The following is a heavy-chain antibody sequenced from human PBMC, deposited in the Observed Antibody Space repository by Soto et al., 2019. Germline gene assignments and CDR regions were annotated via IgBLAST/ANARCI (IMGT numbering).Heavy chain of an antibody. CDR2: IVAGSGKT. J-gene: IGHJ4*02. D-gene: IGHD3-22*01. Sequence: ASVKVSCKGSGFTFSRSAVQWVRQARGQGLEWIGWIVAGSGKTDYAQNFQERVTITTDMSTSTAYMELSSLNSDDTAIYYCAATLDWGSYDFGGYPSWGQGTLVTVSS. CDR3: AATLDWGSYDFGGYPS. V-gene: IGHV1-58*01. CDR1: GFTFSRSA.